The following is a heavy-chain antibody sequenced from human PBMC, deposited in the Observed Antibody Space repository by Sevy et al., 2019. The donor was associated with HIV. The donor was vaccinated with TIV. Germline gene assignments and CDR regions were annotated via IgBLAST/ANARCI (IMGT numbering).Heavy chain of an antibody. D-gene: IGHD2-2*01. V-gene: IGHV3-30*02. CDR3: AKVLHIVEVPAAIDYYYGMDV. CDR2: MRFDGTIK. J-gene: IGHJ6*02. CDR1: GFTFSTYG. Sequence: GGSLRLSCAASGFTFSTYGMHWVRQAPGRGLEWVAFMRFDGTIKYHSDSVKGRFSISRDNSKNTLYLQMNSLRVEDTAVYFCAKVLHIVEVPAAIDYYYGMDVWGQGTTVTVSS.